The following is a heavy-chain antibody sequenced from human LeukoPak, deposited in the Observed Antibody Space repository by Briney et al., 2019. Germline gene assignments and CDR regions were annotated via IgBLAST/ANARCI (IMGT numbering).Heavy chain of an antibody. CDR3: AGGQELSSYVILTGYQGSWEALVI. D-gene: IGHD3-9*01. CDR1: GGTFSSYT. Sequence: SVKVSCKASGGTFSSYTISWVRQAHGQGLEWMGRIIPILSISNYAQKLQGIDMITADKSTSTAHLQRRSLRPEDTAEYYCAGGQELSSYVILTGYQGSWEALVIWGQATIATLPP. J-gene: IGHJ3*02. V-gene: IGHV1-69*02. CDR2: IIPILSIS.